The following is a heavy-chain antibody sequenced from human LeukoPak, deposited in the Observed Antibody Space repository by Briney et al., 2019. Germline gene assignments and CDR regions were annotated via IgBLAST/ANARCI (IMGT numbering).Heavy chain of an antibody. V-gene: IGHV1-46*01. Sequence: GASVKVSCKASGYTFTSYYMHWVRQAAGQGLEWMGIINPSGGSTSYTQKFQGRVTMPLDTSTSAVYMELSRLRSEDTAVYYCARDSPTGGSGSYYTGINWFDPWGQGTLVTVSS. CDR1: GYTFTSYY. CDR2: INPSGGST. J-gene: IGHJ5*02. D-gene: IGHD3-10*01. CDR3: ARDSPTGGSGSYYTGINWFDP.